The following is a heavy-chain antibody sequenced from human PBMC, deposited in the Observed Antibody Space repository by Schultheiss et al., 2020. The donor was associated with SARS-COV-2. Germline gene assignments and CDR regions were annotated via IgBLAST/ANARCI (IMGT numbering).Heavy chain of an antibody. J-gene: IGHJ5*02. CDR3: ATGEFIYGDPS. D-gene: IGHD4-17*01. V-gene: IGHV1-2*02. Sequence: ASVKVSCKASGYTFTGYYMHWVRQAPGQGLEWMGWINPNSGGTNYAQKFQGRVTITADESTSTAYMELSSLRSEDTAVYYCATGEFIYGDPSWGQGTLVTVSS. CDR1: GYTFTGYY. CDR2: INPNSGGT.